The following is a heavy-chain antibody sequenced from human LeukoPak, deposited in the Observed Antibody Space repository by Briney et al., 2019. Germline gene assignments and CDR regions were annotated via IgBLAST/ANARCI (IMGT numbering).Heavy chain of an antibody. Sequence: GGSLRLSCAASGFTVSSNYMSWVRQAPGKGVEWVSVVYSGGSTYYADSVKGRFTISRDKSKNTLYLQMNSLRAEDTAVYYCARSSSGYSYSLGYWGQGTLFTVSS. CDR2: VYSGGST. V-gene: IGHV3-53*01. CDR3: ARSSSGYSYSLGY. D-gene: IGHD3-22*01. CDR1: GFTVSSNY. J-gene: IGHJ4*02.